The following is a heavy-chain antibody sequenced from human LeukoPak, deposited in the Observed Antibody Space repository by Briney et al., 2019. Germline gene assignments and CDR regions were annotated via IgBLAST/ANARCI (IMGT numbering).Heavy chain of an antibody. CDR3: ARNHYGHPLDY. D-gene: IGHD4-17*01. V-gene: IGHV4-59*01. J-gene: IGHJ4*02. Sequence: SETLSLTCTVSGGSISSYFWSWIRQPPGKGLEWIGYIYYSGSTNYDPSLKSRVTISVDTSKNQFSLKLTSVTAADTAVYYCARNHYGHPLDYWGQGTLVTVSS. CDR1: GGSISSYF. CDR2: IYYSGST.